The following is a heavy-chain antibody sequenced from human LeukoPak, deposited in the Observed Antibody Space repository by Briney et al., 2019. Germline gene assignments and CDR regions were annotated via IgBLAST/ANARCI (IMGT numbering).Heavy chain of an antibody. V-gene: IGHV3-30*02. CDR1: GFTFSNYG. D-gene: IGHD2-15*01. J-gene: IGHJ4*02. CDR2: IRYDGSNK. Sequence: GGSLRLSCAASGFTFSNYGIHWVRQAPGKGLEWVAFIRYDGSNKYYADSVKGRFTISRDNAKNSLNLQMNSLRVEDTAVYYCARDRIGWFDYWGQGTLVTVFS. CDR3: ARDRIGWFDY.